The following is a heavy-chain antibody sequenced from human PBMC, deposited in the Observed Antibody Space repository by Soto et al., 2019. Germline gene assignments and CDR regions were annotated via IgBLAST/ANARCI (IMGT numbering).Heavy chain of an antibody. CDR3: VRSKGGYSYGAPFDY. V-gene: IGHV3-9*01. Sequence: EVQLEESGGALVQPGRSLRLSCAASGFTFDDYAMHWVRQVLGKGLEWVSSISWNSANIGYADSVKGRFTTSRNNTKNSRYLQMNSLIPEDTALYYCVRSKGGYSYGAPFDYWGQGTLVTVSS. J-gene: IGHJ4*02. D-gene: IGHD5-18*01. CDR1: GFTFDDYA. CDR2: ISWNSANI.